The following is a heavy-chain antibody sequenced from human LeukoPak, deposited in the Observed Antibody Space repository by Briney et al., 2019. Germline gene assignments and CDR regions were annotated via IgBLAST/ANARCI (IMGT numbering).Heavy chain of an antibody. CDR2: INPNSGGT. V-gene: IGHV1-2*02. CDR1: GYTFTGYY. J-gene: IGHJ4*02. CDR3: ARPVGVPAATQKYYFDY. D-gene: IGHD2-2*01. Sequence: ASVKVSCKASGYTFTGYYMHWVRQAPGQGLEWMGWINPNSGGTNYAQKFQGRVTMTRDTSISTAYMELSRLRSDDTAVYYCARPVGVPAATQKYYFDYWGQGTLVTVSS.